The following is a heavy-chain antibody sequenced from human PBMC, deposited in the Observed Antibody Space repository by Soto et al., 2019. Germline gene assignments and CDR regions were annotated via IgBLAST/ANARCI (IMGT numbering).Heavy chain of an antibody. Sequence: QVHLVQSGAEVKKPGASVKVSCQGSGYAFTTYGITWVRQAPGQGLEWMGWISAHNGNTNYAQKLQGRVTVTRDTSTSTAYMELRSRRSGDTAVHYCARGRYGDYWGQGALVTVSS. D-gene: IGHD1-1*01. CDR2: ISAHNGNT. J-gene: IGHJ4*02. CDR1: GYAFTTYG. V-gene: IGHV1-18*01. CDR3: ARGRYGDY.